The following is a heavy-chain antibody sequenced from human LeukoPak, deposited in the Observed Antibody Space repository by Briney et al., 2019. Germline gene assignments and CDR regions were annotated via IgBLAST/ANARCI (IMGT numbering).Heavy chain of an antibody. Sequence: QSGGSLRLSCAASGFDFNIYSMDWVRQAPGKGLEWVAYIKSNSDTIYYADSVKGRFTISRDNAKNSLYLQMNSLRAEDTAVYYCARERGYCSGTTCYGFGYWGQGTLVTVSS. D-gene: IGHD2-2*01. J-gene: IGHJ4*02. V-gene: IGHV3-48*01. CDR1: GFDFNIYS. CDR3: ARERGYCSGTTCYGFGY. CDR2: IKSNSDTI.